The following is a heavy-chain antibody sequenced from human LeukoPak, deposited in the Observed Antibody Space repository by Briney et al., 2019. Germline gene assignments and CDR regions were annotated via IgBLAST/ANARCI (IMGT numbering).Heavy chain of an antibody. Sequence: GGSLRLSCAASGFTFSDYYMSWIRQAPGKGLEWVSYISSSGSTIYYADSVKGRFTISRDNAKNSLYLQMNSLRAEDTAVYYCARHIADPTPFFGYYYYGMDVWGQGTTVTVSS. D-gene: IGHD3-16*01. J-gene: IGHJ6*02. V-gene: IGHV3-11*01. CDR1: GFTFSDYY. CDR3: ARHIADPTPFFGYYYYGMDV. CDR2: ISSSGSTI.